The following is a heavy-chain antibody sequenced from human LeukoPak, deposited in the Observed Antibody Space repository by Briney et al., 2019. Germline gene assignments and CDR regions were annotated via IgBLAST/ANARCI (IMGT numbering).Heavy chain of an antibody. CDR1: GGSISSGSYY. V-gene: IGHV4-61*02. CDR2: IYTSGST. J-gene: IGHJ3*02. D-gene: IGHD2-2*01. Sequence: SETLSLTCTVSGGSISSGSYYWSWIRQPVGKGLEWIGRIYTSGSTNYNPSLKSRVTISVDTSKNQFSLKLSSVTAADTAVYYCHIVVVPAAMFDAFDIWGQGTMVTVSS. CDR3: HIVVVPAAMFDAFDI.